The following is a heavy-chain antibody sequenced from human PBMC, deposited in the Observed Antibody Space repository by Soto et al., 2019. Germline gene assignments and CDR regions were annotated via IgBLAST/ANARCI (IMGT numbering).Heavy chain of an antibody. D-gene: IGHD6-19*01. CDR2: ISSHGHDI. Sequence: EVQLVESGGGLVKPGGSVRLSCEASGFTFTSDSMTWVRQAPGKGLEWVSSISSHGHDILYADSVKGRFTISRDNAKDSLHLQMNSLTGEDSAVYYCARGAALAGKLDLWGQGTLVTVSS. V-gene: IGHV3-21*06. J-gene: IGHJ4*02. CDR1: GFTFTSDS. CDR3: ARGAALAGKLDL.